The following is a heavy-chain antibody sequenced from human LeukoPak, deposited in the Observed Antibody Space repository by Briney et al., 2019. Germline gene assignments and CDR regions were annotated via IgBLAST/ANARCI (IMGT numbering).Heavy chain of an antibody. CDR1: GFIFSNYG. J-gene: IGHJ3*02. Sequence: GGSLRLSCAASGFIFSNYGMNWVRQAPGKGLEWVSSISSSSSYIYYADSVKGRFTISRDNAKNSLYLQMNSLRAEDTAVYYCASEVAFDIWGQGTMVTVSS. V-gene: IGHV3-21*01. CDR3: ASEVAFDI. CDR2: ISSSSSYI.